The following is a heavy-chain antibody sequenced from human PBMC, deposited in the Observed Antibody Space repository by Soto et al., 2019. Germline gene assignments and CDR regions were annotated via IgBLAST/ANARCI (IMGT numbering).Heavy chain of an antibody. J-gene: IGHJ3*01. D-gene: IGHD1-1*01. CDR1: GFIFSNFG. CDR3: ATWHEREHAYDV. CDR2: IWYDGSNE. Sequence: GGSLRLSCAASGFIFSNFGMHWVRQAPGKGLEWVAVIWYDGSNEYYADSVKGRFTISKDSSKTTVYLRMNDLRPDDTAVYYCATWHEREHAYDVWGQGTTVTVSS. V-gene: IGHV3-33*03.